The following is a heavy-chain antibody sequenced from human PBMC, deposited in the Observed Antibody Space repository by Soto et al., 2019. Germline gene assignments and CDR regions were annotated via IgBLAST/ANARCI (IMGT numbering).Heavy chain of an antibody. CDR1: GDSISRSSYY. J-gene: IGHJ4*02. CDR2: IYYTGRS. D-gene: IGHD6-25*01. V-gene: IGHV4-39*01. Sequence: SETLSLTCTASGDSISRSSYYWGWIRQSPGKGPEWIGSIYYTGRSHYNPSLKSRVTISVDASTNQFSLQLSSVTATDTAVYYCARHPGAADTSDFDYWGQGTLVTVSS. CDR3: ARHPGAADTSDFDY.